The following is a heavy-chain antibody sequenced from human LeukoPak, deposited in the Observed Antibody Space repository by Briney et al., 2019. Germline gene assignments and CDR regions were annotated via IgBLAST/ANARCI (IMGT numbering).Heavy chain of an antibody. Sequence: SETLSLTCTVFGGSISSYYWSWIRQPAGKGLEWIGRIYTGGSTNYNPSLKSRVTMSVDTSKNQFSLKLSSVTAADTAVYYCARDRSSGYYGYYMDVWGKGTTVTISS. CDR2: IYTGGST. V-gene: IGHV4-4*07. CDR1: GGSISSYY. D-gene: IGHD3-22*01. J-gene: IGHJ6*03. CDR3: ARDRSSGYYGYYMDV.